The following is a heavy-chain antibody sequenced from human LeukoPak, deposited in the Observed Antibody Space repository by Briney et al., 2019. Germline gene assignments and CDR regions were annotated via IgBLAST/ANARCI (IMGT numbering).Heavy chain of an antibody. V-gene: IGHV3-74*01. CDR3: ATAGGDGSRMGFDP. D-gene: IGHD2-15*01. CDR2: ISADGSVT. Sequence: GGSLRLSCADSGFTFSRYWMHWVRQTPGKGLVWVSCISADGSVTRYADSVKGRFTTSRDNTKSTLYLQMHSLRAENTAVYYCATAGGDGSRMGFDPWGQGTLVTVSS. J-gene: IGHJ5*02. CDR1: GFTFSRYW.